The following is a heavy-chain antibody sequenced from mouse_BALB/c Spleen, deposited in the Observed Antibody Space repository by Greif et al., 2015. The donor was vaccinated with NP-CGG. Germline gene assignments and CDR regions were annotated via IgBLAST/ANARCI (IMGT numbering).Heavy chain of an antibody. D-gene: IGHD2-2*01. CDR2: IDPANGNT. CDR3: ARGLRVFDY. Sequence: EVKLVESGAELVKPGASVKLSCTASGFNIKDTYMHWVKQRPEQGLEWIGRIDPANGNTKYDPKFQGKATITADTSSNTAYLQLSSLTSEDTAVYYCARGLRVFDYWGQGTTLTVSS. CDR1: GFNIKDTY. V-gene: IGHV14-3*02. J-gene: IGHJ2*01.